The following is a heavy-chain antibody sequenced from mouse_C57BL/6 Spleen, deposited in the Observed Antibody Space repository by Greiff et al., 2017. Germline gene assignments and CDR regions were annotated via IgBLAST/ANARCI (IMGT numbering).Heavy chain of an antibody. CDR1: GYTFTDYN. Sequence: EVQLQQSGPELVKPGASVKMSCKASGYTFTDYNMHWVKQSHGKSLEWIGYINPNNGGTSYNQKFKGKATLTVNKSSSTAYMELRSLTSEDSAVYYCASYGNYGNYFDYWGQGTTLTVSS. CDR3: ASYGNYGNYFDY. D-gene: IGHD2-1*01. V-gene: IGHV1-22*01. J-gene: IGHJ2*01. CDR2: INPNNGGT.